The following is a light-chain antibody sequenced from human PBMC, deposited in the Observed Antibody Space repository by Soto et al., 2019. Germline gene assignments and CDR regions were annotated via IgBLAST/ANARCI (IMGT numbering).Light chain of an antibody. Sequence: EIVLTQSPATLSLSPGERATLSCRASQSVSSYLAWYQQKPGQAPRLLIYDASNRATGIPARFSGSGSDTYFTLPTSSLEPEDYAVDYWQQRSNWPPMYTFGQGTKLEIK. CDR3: QQRSNWPPMYT. CDR1: QSVSSY. CDR2: DAS. V-gene: IGKV3-11*01. J-gene: IGKJ2*01.